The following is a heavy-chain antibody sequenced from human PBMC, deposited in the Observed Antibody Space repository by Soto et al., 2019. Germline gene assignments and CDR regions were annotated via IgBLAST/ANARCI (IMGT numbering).Heavy chain of an antibody. Sequence: QVQLVESGGGVVQPGRSLRLSCAASGFTFSSYAMHWVRQAPGKGLEWVAVISYDGSNKYYADSVKGRFTISRDNSKKTLYVQMNSLRAEDTAVYYCARVDTAMVWFWFDPWGQGNLVTVSS. V-gene: IGHV3-30-3*01. CDR1: GFTFSSYA. D-gene: IGHD5-18*01. CDR3: ARVDTAMVWFWFDP. J-gene: IGHJ5*02. CDR2: ISYDGSNK.